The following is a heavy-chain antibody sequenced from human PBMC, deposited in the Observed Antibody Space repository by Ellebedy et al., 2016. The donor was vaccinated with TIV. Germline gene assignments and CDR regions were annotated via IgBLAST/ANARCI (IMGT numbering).Heavy chain of an antibody. CDR2: ISWNSGSI. V-gene: IGHV3-9*01. CDR3: AKDYLGYCSSTSCPLDY. D-gene: IGHD2-2*01. CDR1: GFTFDDYA. Sequence: SLKISXAASGFTFDDYAMHWVRQAPGKGLEWVSGISWNSGSIGYADSVKGRFTISRDNAKNSLYLQMNSLRAEDTALYYCAKDYLGYCSSTSCPLDYWGQGTLVTVSS. J-gene: IGHJ4*02.